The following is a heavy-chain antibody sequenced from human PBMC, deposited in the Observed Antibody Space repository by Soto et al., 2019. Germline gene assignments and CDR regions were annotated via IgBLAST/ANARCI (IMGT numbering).Heavy chain of an antibody. Sequence: TLSLACIFAGESISSSSYYCGWIRQPPGKGLEWIGSIYYSGRTYYNPSFKSRVTISIDTSKNQFSLKLSSVTATDTAVYYCARQRTTVVTQAYFDHWGQGALVTVSS. CDR1: GESISSSSYY. CDR3: ARQRTTVVTQAYFDH. V-gene: IGHV4-39*01. CDR2: IYYSGRT. J-gene: IGHJ4*02. D-gene: IGHD2-21*02.